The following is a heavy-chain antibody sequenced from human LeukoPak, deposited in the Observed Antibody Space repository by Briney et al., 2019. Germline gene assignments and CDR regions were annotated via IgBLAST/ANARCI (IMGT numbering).Heavy chain of an antibody. Sequence: GGSLRLSCAASGFTFSKSWMSWLRQTPEKGLEWVANIKEDRSAKYYVDSVKGRFTISRDNAKNSLYLQMNSLRAEDTAVYYCAKDDEGYYWGQGILVTVSS. D-gene: IGHD3-3*01. CDR2: IKEDRSAK. CDR1: GFTFSKSW. J-gene: IGHJ4*02. CDR3: AKDDEGYY. V-gene: IGHV3-7*04.